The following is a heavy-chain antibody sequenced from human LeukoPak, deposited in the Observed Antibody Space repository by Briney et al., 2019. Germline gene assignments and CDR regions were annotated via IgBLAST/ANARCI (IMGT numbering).Heavy chain of an antibody. J-gene: IGHJ4*02. CDR1: GFTVSSNY. CDR2: IYSGGST. D-gene: IGHD6-13*01. Sequence: GSLRLSCAASGFTVSSNYMSWVRQAPGKGLEWVSVIYSGGSTYYADSVKGRFTISRDNSKNTLYLQMNSLRAEDTAVYYCARSQQLVHNTLNWGQGTLVTVSS. CDR3: ARSQQLVHNTLN. V-gene: IGHV3-66*01.